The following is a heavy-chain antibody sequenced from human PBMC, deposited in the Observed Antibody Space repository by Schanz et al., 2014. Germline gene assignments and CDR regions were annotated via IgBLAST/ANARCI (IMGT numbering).Heavy chain of an antibody. Sequence: VQLVQSGAEVKKPGASVKVSCKASGGTFSSFGINWVRQAPGQGLEWMGRIIPILGIANYAQNFQGRVTITADKSTSTAYMELSSLRYEDTALYYCARGTMPGTFDIWGQGTMVTVSS. V-gene: IGHV1-69*04. J-gene: IGHJ3*02. CDR1: GGTFSSFG. CDR2: IIPILGIA. CDR3: ARGTMPGTFDI. D-gene: IGHD2-2*01.